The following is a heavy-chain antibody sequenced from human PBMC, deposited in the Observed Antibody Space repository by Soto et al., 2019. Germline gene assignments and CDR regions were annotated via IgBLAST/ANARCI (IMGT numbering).Heavy chain of an antibody. CDR1: GFAFSTYV. CDR3: ATPYCGGDCLDAFDI. CDR2: ISGRGTT. D-gene: IGHD2-21*02. V-gene: IGHV3-23*01. Sequence: GCLRLSCEASGFAFSTYVMNWVRQAPWKGPKWVSSISGRGTTYYAGSVKGRFTSARDNSRNTLYLQMTSLRAEDTALFYCATPYCGGDCLDAFDIWGSGTMVTVSS. J-gene: IGHJ3*02.